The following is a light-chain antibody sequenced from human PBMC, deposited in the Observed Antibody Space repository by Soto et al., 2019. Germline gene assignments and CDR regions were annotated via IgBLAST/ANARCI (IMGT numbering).Light chain of an antibody. V-gene: IGLV2-14*01. CDR1: RSDIGIFNY. CDR2: EVT. CDR3: FSYTRSSTWV. Sequence: QSVLTQPASVSGSPGQSITISCSGTRSDIGIFNYVSWYQQHPGKAPKLIIYEVTNRPSGVSDRFSGSKSGITASLTISGLQADDEADYFCFSYTRSSTWVFGGGTKLTVL. J-gene: IGLJ3*02.